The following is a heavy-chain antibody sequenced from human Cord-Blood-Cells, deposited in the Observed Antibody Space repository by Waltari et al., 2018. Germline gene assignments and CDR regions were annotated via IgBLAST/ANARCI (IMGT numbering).Heavy chain of an antibody. D-gene: IGHD6-6*01. V-gene: IGHV4-34*01. CDR3: ARFLSGQLSIDY. J-gene: IGHJ4*02. CDR2: IKHSGST. CDR1: GGSFSGYY. Sequence: QVQLQQWGAGLLKPSETLSLTCAVYGGSFSGYYWSWIRQPPGKGLGWIGEIKHSGSTNYNPSIKSRVTISVDTSTNQFSMKLSSVTAAATAVYYCARFLSGQLSIDYWGQGTLVTVSS.